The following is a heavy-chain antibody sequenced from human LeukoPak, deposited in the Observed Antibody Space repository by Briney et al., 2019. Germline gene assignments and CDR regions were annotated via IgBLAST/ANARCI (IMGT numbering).Heavy chain of an antibody. Sequence: GGSLRLSCAASGFTFSSYGMHWVRQAPGKVLEWVAVISYDGSNKYYADSVKGRFTISRDNSKNMLYLQMNSLRAEDTAVYYCATSIGDVEMAMAVWGQGTLVTVSS. D-gene: IGHD5-24*01. J-gene: IGHJ4*02. CDR1: GFTFSSYG. CDR3: ATSIGDVEMAMAV. CDR2: ISYDGSNK. V-gene: IGHV3-30*03.